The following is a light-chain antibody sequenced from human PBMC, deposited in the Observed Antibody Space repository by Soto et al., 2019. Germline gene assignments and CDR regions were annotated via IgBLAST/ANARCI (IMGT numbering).Light chain of an antibody. J-gene: IGKJ3*01. CDR1: QSVASSH. Sequence: EIVLTQSPGTLSLSPGERATLSCRASQSVASSHLAWSRQKPGQTPRLLIYDASSRATGIPDRISGSGSVTDFTLTISRLEPEDFAVYYCQQYGSAPFSFGPGTKVDIK. V-gene: IGKV3-20*01. CDR3: QQYGSAPFS. CDR2: DAS.